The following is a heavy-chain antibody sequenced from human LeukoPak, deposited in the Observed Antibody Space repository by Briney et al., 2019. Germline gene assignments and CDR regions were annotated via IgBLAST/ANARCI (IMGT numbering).Heavy chain of an antibody. Sequence: PGGSLRLSCAVSGFTVSSNYMSWVRQAPGKGLEWIGEINHSGSTNYNPSLKSRVTISVDTSKNQFSLKLSSVTAADTAVYYCARAVYYDSSGSFDYWGQGTLVTVSS. CDR3: ARAVYYDSSGSFDY. D-gene: IGHD3-22*01. V-gene: IGHV4-34*01. J-gene: IGHJ4*02. CDR2: INHSGST. CDR1: GFTVSSNY.